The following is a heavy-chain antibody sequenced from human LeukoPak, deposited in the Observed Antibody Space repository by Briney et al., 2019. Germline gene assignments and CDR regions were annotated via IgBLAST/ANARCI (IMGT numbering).Heavy chain of an antibody. CDR1: GGSISSGTYY. CDR3: ARHPMGDY. Sequence: SQTLSLTCTVSGGSISSGTYYWTWIRQPAGKGLQWIGRIYNSGSTSYNPSLKSRVTISMDTSKNQFSLKLNSVTAADTAVYYCARHPMGDYWGQGTLVTVSS. J-gene: IGHJ4*02. D-gene: IGHD3-10*01. V-gene: IGHV4-61*02. CDR2: IYNSGST.